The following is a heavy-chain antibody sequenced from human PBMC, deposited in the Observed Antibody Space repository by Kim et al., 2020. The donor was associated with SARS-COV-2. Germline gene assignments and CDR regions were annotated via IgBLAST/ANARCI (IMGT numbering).Heavy chain of an antibody. CDR3: AQSLIASAGTFDY. J-gene: IGHJ4*02. D-gene: IGHD6-13*01. Sequence: YADSVKGRFTISRDNSKNTLYLQMNSLRAEDTAVYYCAQSLIASAGTFDYWGQGTLVTVSS. V-gene: IGHV3-23*01.